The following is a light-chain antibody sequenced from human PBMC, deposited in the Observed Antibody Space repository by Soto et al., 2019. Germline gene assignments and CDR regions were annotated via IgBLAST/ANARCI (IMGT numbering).Light chain of an antibody. CDR2: DVS. CDR1: SSDIGYYDY. Sequence: QSVLTQPASVSGSPGQSITISCTGTSSDIGYYDYVSWYQQHPGKAPKLIIYDVSYRPSGVSYRFSGSKSGNTASLTISGLQTEDEADYYCSSNTHINTVVFGGGTKLTVL. V-gene: IGLV2-14*03. J-gene: IGLJ3*02. CDR3: SSNTHINTVV.